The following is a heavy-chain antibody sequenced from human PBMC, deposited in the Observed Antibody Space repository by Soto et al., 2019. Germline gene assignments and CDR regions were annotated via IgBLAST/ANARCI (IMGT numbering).Heavy chain of an antibody. V-gene: IGHV3-23*01. J-gene: IGHJ4*02. CDR3: ARGVRLHFDN. Sequence: EVQLLESGGSLVQPGWSLRLSCAASGFSFSPYAMSWVRQAPGKGLEWVSSISGSGNKTYYADSVKGRFTISRDNSKDTLFLQMNGLSAEDTALYYCARGVRLHFDNWGQGTLVTVSS. CDR1: GFSFSPYA. CDR2: ISGSGNKT.